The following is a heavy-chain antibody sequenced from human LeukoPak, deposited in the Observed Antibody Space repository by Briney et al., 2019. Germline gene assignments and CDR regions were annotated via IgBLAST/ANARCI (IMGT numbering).Heavy chain of an antibody. V-gene: IGHV5-51*01. J-gene: IGHJ4*02. CDR3: ARLNAAATGTTDFDY. CDR2: IYPGDSDT. CDR1: GYKFISNW. D-gene: IGHD1-1*01. Sequence: GESLKISCKGSGYKFISNWVGWVRQMPGKGLEWMGIIYPGDSDTRYSPSFQDQVTISADKSINTAYLQWSSLKASDTAMYYCARLNAAATGTTDFDYWGQGTLVTVSS.